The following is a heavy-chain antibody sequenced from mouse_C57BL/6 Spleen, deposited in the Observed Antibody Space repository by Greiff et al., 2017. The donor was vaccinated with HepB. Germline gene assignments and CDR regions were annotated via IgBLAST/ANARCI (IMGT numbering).Heavy chain of an antibody. CDR2: IYPGDGDT. CDR1: GYVFSSYW. CDR3: ARSDYAMDY. Sequence: QVQLQQSGAELVKPGASVKIPCKASGYVFSSYWMNWVQQRPGKGLEWIGQIYPGDGDTIYNGKVMGKATMTADKSSSTAYIQLSSLTSEDSAVYFCARSDYAMDYWGQGTSVTVSS. V-gene: IGHV1-80*01. J-gene: IGHJ4*01.